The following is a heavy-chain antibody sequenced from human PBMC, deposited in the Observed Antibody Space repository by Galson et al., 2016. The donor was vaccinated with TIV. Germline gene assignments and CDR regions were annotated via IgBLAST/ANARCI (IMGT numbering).Heavy chain of an antibody. CDR1: GLSVSINY. D-gene: IGHD2-15*01. J-gene: IGHJ6*02. CDR3: ARDRVVDATYYYYYYGRDV. CDR2: ISDGGNT. V-gene: IGHV3-66*02. Sequence: SLRLSCAASGLSVSINYMTWVRQAPGKGLEWVSLISDGGNTYYPDFVKGRFTISRDNSKNNLYLQMNSLRVEDTAVYYCARDRVVDATYYYYYYGRDVWGQGTAVTVSS.